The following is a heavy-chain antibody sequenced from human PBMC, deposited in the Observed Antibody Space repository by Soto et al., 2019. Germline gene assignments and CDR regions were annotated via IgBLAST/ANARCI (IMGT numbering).Heavy chain of an antibody. V-gene: IGHV3-23*01. J-gene: IGHJ3*01. D-gene: IGHD4-17*01. CDR1: RVTLSTYA. Sequence: EVQLLESGGGLVQPGGSLRLSCTASRVTLSTYAVTRVRQAPGMGLEWVSSITGNGGHTSYADSVRGRFTISRDNSNNTVYLQMSSLGADDTAVYHCAKDPNGDYIGAFDAWGQGTLVTVSS. CDR3: AKDPNGDYIGAFDA. CDR2: ITGNGGHT.